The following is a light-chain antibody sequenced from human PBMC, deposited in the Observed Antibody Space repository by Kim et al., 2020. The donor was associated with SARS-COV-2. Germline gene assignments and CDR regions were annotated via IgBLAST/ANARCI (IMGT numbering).Light chain of an antibody. CDR3: QQYGSSPFT. CDR2: GAS. V-gene: IGKV3-20*01. CDR1: QSVSNNY. J-gene: IGKJ3*01. Sequence: SPGERATPSCRASQSVSNNYLAWHQQKPGQTPRLLIYGASNRATGTPDRFSGSGSGTDFTLTISRLEPEDFAVYYCQQYGSSPFTFGPGTKVDIK.